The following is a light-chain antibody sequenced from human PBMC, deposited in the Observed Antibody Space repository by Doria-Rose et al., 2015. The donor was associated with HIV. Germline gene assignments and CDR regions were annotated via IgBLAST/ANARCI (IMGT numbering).Light chain of an antibody. V-gene: IGKV4-1*01. CDR1: QSLLYTSKNY. J-gene: IGKJ3*01. Sequence: DIRLTQSPESLGMSLGERATLNCKSNQSLLYTSKNYLAWYQQKPGQPPKLLIYWASTRQSGVPARFSGGESGTDFTLTISSLEAEGVAVYYCQQYYDTPSFGPGTTVDIK. CDR2: WAS. CDR3: QQYYDTPS.